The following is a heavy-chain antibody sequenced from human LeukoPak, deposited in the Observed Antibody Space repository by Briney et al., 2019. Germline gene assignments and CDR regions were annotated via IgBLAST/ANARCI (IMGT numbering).Heavy chain of an antibody. D-gene: IGHD1-1*01. Sequence: GESLRLSCLTSGFDFRGSYMSWVRQTPGKRLEYVANMNPTGSGKFYVDSVRGRFTIYRDNTRDSLYLQMNSLRAEDTAVYYCARDLWAGNDYWGRGTLVTVSS. CDR2: MNPTGSGK. CDR1: GFDFRGSY. J-gene: IGHJ4*02. CDR3: ARDLWAGNDY. V-gene: IGHV3-7*03.